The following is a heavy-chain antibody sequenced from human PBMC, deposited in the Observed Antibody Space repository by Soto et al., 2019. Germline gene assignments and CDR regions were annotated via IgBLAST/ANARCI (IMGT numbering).Heavy chain of an antibody. V-gene: IGHV1-46*01. J-gene: IGHJ4*02. Sequence: ASVKVSCKAFGYTFTTYYIHWVRQAPGQGLEWMGMINPSDGSTGYGQKLQGRVTVTRDTSTSTVYMEVSSLRSDDTAVYYCARVSTYGNFDYWGQGTLVSVPS. CDR3: ARVSTYGNFDY. D-gene: IGHD2-2*01. CDR2: INPSDGST. CDR1: GYTFTTYY.